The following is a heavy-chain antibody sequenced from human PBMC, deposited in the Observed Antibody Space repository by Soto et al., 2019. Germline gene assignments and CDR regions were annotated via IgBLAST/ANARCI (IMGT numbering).Heavy chain of an antibody. CDR3: ARDNGYSNKYFEY. Sequence: ASVKVSCKASGYTFTGYYMHWVRQAPGQGLEWMGWINPNSGGTNYAQKFQGWVTMTRDTSISTAYMELSRLRSDDTAVYYCARDNGYSNKYFEYWGQGTLVTVSS. D-gene: IGHD6-13*01. CDR2: INPNSGGT. CDR1: GYTFTGYY. J-gene: IGHJ4*02. V-gene: IGHV1-2*04.